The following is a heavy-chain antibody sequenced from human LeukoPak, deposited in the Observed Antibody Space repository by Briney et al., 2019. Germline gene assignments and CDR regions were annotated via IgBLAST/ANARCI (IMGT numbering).Heavy chain of an antibody. CDR3: ARVRLVYYYYYMDV. Sequence: SETLSLTCTVSGGSISSYYWGWIRQPPGKGLEWIGSIYYSGSTYYNPSLKSRVTISVDTSKNQFSLKLSSVTAADTAVYYCARVRLVYYYYYMDVWGKGTTVTVSS. J-gene: IGHJ6*03. V-gene: IGHV4-39*07. CDR2: IYYSGST. D-gene: IGHD6-19*01. CDR1: GGSISSYY.